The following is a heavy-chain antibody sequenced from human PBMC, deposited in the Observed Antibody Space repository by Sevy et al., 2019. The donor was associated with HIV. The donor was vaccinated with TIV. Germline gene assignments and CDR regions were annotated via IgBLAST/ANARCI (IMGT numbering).Heavy chain of an antibody. CDR2: INSDGSST. Sequence: GGSLRLSCAASGFTFSSYWMHWVRQAPGKGLVWVSRINSDGSSTSYADSVKGRFTISRDNAKNTLYLQMNSLRAEDTAVYYCARVGVRGVKGAFDYWGQGTLVIVSS. CDR1: GFTFSSYW. V-gene: IGHV3-74*01. D-gene: IGHD3-10*01. J-gene: IGHJ4*02. CDR3: ARVGVRGVKGAFDY.